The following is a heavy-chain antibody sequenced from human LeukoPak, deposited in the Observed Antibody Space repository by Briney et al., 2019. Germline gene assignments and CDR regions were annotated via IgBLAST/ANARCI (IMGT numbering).Heavy chain of an antibody. J-gene: IGHJ4*02. CDR1: GYSCTSYW. CDR2: VYPGDSDT. D-gene: IGHD5-12*01. V-gene: IGHV5-51*01. CDR3: ARWEGDIVATMGYFDY. Sequence: GESLKISCKGSGYSCTSYWIGWVRQMPGKGLEWMGIVYPGDSDTRYSPSFQGQVTISADKSISTAYLQWSSLKASDTAMYYCARWEGDIVATMGYFDYWGQGTLVTVSS.